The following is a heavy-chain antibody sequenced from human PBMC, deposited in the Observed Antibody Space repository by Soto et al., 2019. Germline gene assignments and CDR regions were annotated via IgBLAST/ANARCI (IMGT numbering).Heavy chain of an antibody. Sequence: EVQLVESGGGLVKPGGSLRLSCAASGFTFSNAWLTWVRQAPGKGQDWVCRIKGTTAGGTTDYAAAVEGRFTISRDDSKNKLYLQRDSLKAEDTAVYYCATRPSFPNVGPEKYVQHWGHRTLVTVSS. V-gene: IGHV3-15*01. CDR3: ATRPSFPNVGPEKYVQH. CDR2: IKGTTAGGTT. CDR1: GFTFSNAW. J-gene: IGHJ1*01. D-gene: IGHD1-26*01.